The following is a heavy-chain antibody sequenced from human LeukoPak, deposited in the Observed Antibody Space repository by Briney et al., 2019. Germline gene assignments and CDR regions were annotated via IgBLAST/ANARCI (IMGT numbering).Heavy chain of an antibody. J-gene: IGHJ4*02. CDR1: GGSISSSSYY. D-gene: IGHD5-18*01. CDR3: ARVNSGYSYGHEFDY. V-gene: IGHV4-39*07. Sequence: SETLSLTCTVSGGSISSSSYYWGWIRQPPGKGLEWIGSIYYSGSTYYNPSLKSRVTISVDTSKNQFSLKLSPVTAADTAVYYCARVNSGYSYGHEFDYWGQGTLVTVSS. CDR2: IYYSGST.